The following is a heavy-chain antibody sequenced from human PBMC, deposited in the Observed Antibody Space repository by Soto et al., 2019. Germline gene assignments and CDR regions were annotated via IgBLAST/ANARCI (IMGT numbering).Heavy chain of an antibody. J-gene: IGHJ6*02. CDR2: IIPIFGTA. CDR3: ASARYYYDSSGYPLYYYYYGMDV. V-gene: IGHV1-69*13. CDR1: GGTFSSYA. Sequence: ASMKVSCKASGGTFSSYAISWVRQAPGQGLEWMGGIIPIFGTANYAQKFQGRVTITADESTSTAYMELSSLRSEDTAVYYCASARYYYDSSGYPLYYYYYGMDVWGQGTTVTVSS. D-gene: IGHD3-22*01.